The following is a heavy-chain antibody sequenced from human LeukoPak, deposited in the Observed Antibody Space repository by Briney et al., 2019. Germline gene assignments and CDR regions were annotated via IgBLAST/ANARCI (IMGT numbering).Heavy chain of an antibody. V-gene: IGHV3-74*01. CDR1: GFTFSSYW. CDR3: AKNQKVEWFGELFFDY. CDR2: LSPDGSST. J-gene: IGHJ4*02. D-gene: IGHD3-10*01. Sequence: TGGSLRLSCAASGFTFSSYWMQWVRQAPGKGLVWVSRLSPDGSSTTSADSVKGRFTISRDNAKNTLYLQMNSLRAEDTAVYYCAKNQKVEWFGELFFDYWGQGTLVTVSS.